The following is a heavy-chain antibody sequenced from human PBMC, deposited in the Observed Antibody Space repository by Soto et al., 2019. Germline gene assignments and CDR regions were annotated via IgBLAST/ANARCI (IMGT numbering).Heavy chain of an antibody. CDR2: IRSKAYGGTT. CDR1: GFTFGDYA. D-gene: IGHD3-3*01. CDR3: TRDVRDGITIFGVVISQSYYYYMDV. V-gene: IGHV3-49*03. J-gene: IGHJ6*03. Sequence: GGSLRLSCTASGFTFGDYAMSWFRQAPGKGLEWVGFIRSKAYGGTTEYAASVKGRFTISRDDSKSIAYLQMNSLKTEDTAVYYCTRDVRDGITIFGVVISQSYYYYMDVWGKGTTVTVSS.